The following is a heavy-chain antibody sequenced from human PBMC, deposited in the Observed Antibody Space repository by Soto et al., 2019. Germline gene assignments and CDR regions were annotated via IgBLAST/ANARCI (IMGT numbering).Heavy chain of an antibody. CDR3: GRGVSSGWNPARVDP. Sequence: QIQLQESGPGLVKPSETLSLTCSVSGDSIRSVGYYWTWIRQPPGKGLEWLGDVYGVGTSRYNASLRSRLYISADPSNYATSLPLPSVTATDTAVYFCGRGVSSGWNPARVDPWGHG. CDR1: GDSIRSVGYY. J-gene: IGHJ5*02. V-gene: IGHV4-30-4*08. CDR2: VYGVGTS. D-gene: IGHD6-25*01.